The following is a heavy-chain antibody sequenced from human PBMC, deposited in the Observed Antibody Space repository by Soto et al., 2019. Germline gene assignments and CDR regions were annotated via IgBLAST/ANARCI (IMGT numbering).Heavy chain of an antibody. CDR1: GFRFNPSH. CDR3: AKVGPYDSGSNMFTYNWFGP. D-gene: IGHD3-10*01. CDR2: IYSGGAT. Sequence: GASLRISSAAAGFRFNPSHYSYIPQPPGKGLEWVSVIYSGGATHYAVSVKGRLIISRDKSKNTVDLQMNSLRAEDTAVYYFAKVGPYDSGSNMFTYNWFGPWGPGP. J-gene: IGHJ5*02. V-gene: IGHV3-53*01.